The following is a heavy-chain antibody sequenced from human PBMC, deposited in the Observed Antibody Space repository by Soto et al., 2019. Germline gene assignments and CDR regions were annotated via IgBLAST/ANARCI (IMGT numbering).Heavy chain of an antibody. Sequence: QVQLVQSGAEVKKPGASVKVSCKASGYTFTSYDINWVRQATGQGLEWMGWMNPNSGNTGYAQKYQGGVTLTRTTSISTAYMAVSSLSSEDTAVYYCAREKTSYGMDVWGQGTTVTVSS. V-gene: IGHV1-8*01. CDR3: AREKTSYGMDV. CDR2: MNPNSGNT. CDR1: GYTFTSYD. J-gene: IGHJ6*02.